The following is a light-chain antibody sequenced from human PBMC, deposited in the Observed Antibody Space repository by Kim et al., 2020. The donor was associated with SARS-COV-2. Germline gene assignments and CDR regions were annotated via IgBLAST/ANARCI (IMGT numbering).Light chain of an antibody. J-gene: IGLJ7*01. CDR1: SLRSYY. V-gene: IGLV3-19*01. Sequence: SSELTQYPAVSVALGQTVRITCQGDSLRSYYATWYQQKPGQAPILVIYGKNNRPSGTPDRFSCSSSGNTASLTITGTQAGDEADYYRNSRDSNENGFFGG. CDR3: NSRDSNENGF. CDR2: GKN.